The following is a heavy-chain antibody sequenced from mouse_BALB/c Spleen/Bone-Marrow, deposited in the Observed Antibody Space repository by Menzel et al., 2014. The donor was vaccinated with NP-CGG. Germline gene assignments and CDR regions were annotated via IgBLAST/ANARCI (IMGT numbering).Heavy chain of an antibody. D-gene: IGHD1-1*01. J-gene: IGHJ1*01. CDR1: GYSFSGYF. CDR3: GRGGTVVTKGSTYWYFDL. V-gene: IGHV1-37*01. Sequence: DVKLQESGPDLVKPGASVKISCKASGYSFSGYFMNWVKQSHGKSLEWIGRINPYNGESFYNQKFKDKATLTVDKSSTTAHMDLLSLTSEDSAVYYCGRGGTVVTKGSTYWYFDLWGAATTVTVSS. CDR2: INPYNGES.